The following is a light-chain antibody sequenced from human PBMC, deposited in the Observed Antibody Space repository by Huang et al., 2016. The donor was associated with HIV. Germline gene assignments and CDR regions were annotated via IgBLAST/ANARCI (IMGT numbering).Light chain of an antibody. V-gene: IGKV1-5*03. CDR2: KAS. CDR3: QQYDNYWT. J-gene: IGKJ1*01. CDR1: QNIRSW. Sequence: DIQMTQSPSTLSASVGDRVTITCRASQNIRSWLAWYQQKPGQAPKLLIYKASTVESGVPSRFSGSGSGTEFTLIINSLQPDDFATYYCQQYDNYWTFGQGTKVEIK.